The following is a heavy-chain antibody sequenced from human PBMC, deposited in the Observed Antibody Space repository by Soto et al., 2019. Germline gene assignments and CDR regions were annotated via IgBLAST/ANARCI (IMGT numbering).Heavy chain of an antibody. Sequence: PSETLSLTCAVYGGSFSGYYWSWIRQPPGKGLEWIGEINHSGSTNYNPSLKSRVTISVDTSKNQFSLKLSSVTAADTAVYYCARCIAVADPTFDYWGQGTLVTVSS. D-gene: IGHD6-19*01. J-gene: IGHJ4*02. CDR1: GGSFSGYY. CDR2: INHSGST. V-gene: IGHV4-34*01. CDR3: ARCIAVADPTFDY.